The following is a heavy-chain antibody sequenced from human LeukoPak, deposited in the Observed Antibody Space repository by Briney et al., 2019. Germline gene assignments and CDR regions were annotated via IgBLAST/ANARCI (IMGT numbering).Heavy chain of an antibody. V-gene: IGHV3-7*01. J-gene: IGHJ3*01. CDR3: ARPAYTAAYDL. CDR1: GFTFSTYW. Sequence: GGSLRLSCAASGFTFSTYWMTWVRQAPGKGLEWVANMKGDGSETHYVDSVKGRFTISRDNAKNSLYLQMSSLRAEDTAVYYCARPAYTAAYDLWGQGTMVTVSS. D-gene: IGHD3-16*01. CDR2: MKGDGSET.